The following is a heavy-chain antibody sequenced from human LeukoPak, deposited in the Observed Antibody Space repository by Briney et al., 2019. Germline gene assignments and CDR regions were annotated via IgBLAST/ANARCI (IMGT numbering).Heavy chain of an antibody. D-gene: IGHD3-10*01. CDR1: GGSISSYY. V-gene: IGHV4-59*01. CDR2: IYYSGST. CDR3: AGESRDRRYYYYMDV. Sequence: TSETLSLTCTVSGGSISSYYWSWIRQPPGKGLEWIGYIYYSGSTNYNPSLKSRVTISVDTSKNQFSLKLSSVTAADTAVYYCAGESRDRRYYYYMDVWGKGTTVTVSS. J-gene: IGHJ6*03.